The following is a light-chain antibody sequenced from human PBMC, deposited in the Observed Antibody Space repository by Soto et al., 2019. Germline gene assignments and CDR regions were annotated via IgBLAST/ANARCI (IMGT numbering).Light chain of an antibody. CDR1: SSNIGSNT. V-gene: IGLV1-44*01. J-gene: IGLJ2*01. Sequence: QLVLTQPPSASGTPGQRVTISCSGSSSNIGSNTVNWYQQLPGTAPKLLIYSNNQRPSGVPDRFSGSKSGTSASLAFSGLQSEDEADYYCAAWDDSLNGVVFGGGTKLTVL. CDR3: AAWDDSLNGVV. CDR2: SNN.